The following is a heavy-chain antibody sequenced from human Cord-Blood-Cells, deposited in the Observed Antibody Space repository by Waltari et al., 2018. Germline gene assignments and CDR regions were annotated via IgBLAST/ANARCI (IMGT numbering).Heavy chain of an antibody. CDR2: IYPGDTHT. D-gene: IGHD4-4*01. J-gene: IGHJ2*01. CDR1: GYSFTSYR. V-gene: IGHV5-51*01. Sequence: EVQLVQSGAEVKKPGESLKISCKGSGYSFTSYRIGRVRQMPGKGLGWMGIIYPGDTHTRYSPSFQGQVTISAYKSISTAYLQWSSLKASDTAMYYCARSFDTVTTVWYFDLWGRGTLVTVSS. CDR3: ARSFDTVTTVWYFDL.